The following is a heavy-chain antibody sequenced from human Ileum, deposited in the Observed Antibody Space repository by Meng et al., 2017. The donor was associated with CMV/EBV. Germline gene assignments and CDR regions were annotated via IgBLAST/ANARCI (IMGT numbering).Heavy chain of an antibody. J-gene: IGHJ6*02. V-gene: IGHV3-7*01. CDR1: GFTFSNSW. D-gene: IGHD3-10*01. CDR2: IKPDGSEK. Sequence: LKISCTASGFTFSNSWMSWVRQAPGKGLDWVATIKPDGSEKSYVDSVKGRFTISRDNTKNSLYLQMNSLGVEDTAVYYCATSGGGVWGQGTTVTVSS. CDR3: ATSGGGV.